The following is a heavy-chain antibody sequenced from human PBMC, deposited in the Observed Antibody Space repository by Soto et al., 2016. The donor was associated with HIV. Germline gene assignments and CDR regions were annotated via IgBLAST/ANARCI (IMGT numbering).Heavy chain of an antibody. J-gene: IGHJ2*01. CDR1: GYTFTGYY. CDR3: ARKEYSSWGRGYWYFDL. CDR2: INPNSGGT. V-gene: IGHV1-2*02. D-gene: IGHD6-6*01. Sequence: QVQLVQSGAEVKKPGASVKVSCKASGYTFTGYYMHWVRQAPGQGLEWMGWINPNSGGTNYAQKFQGRVTMTRDTSISTAYMELSRLRSDDTAVYYCARKEYSSWGRGYWYFDLWGRGTLVTVSS.